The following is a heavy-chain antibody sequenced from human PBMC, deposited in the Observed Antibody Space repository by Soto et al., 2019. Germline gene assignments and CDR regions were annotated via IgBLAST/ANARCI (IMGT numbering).Heavy chain of an antibody. CDR3: AHRPSSRGSFYYYYYGMDV. CDR2: IYWDDDK. CDR1: GFSLSTSGVG. D-gene: IGHD3-10*01. J-gene: IGHJ6*02. V-gene: IGHV2-5*02. Sequence: QITLKESGPTLVKPTQTLTLTCTFSGFSLSTSGVGVGWIRQPPGKALEWLALIYWDDDKRYSPSLKSRLTITKDTSKNQVVLTMTNMDPVDTATYYCAHRPSSRGSFYYYYYGMDVWGQGTTVTVSS.